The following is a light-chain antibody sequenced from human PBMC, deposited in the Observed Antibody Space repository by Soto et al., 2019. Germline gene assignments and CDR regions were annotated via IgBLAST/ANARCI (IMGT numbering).Light chain of an antibody. Sequence: QSALTQPASVSGSPGQSITISCTGTSSDVGGYNYVSWYQQHPGTAPKLMIYEVSNRPSGVSNRFSGSKSGNTASLTISGLQAEEEADYYCSSYTSSSTSPHVVFGGGTKLTVL. V-gene: IGLV2-14*01. J-gene: IGLJ2*01. CDR2: EVS. CDR1: SSDVGGYNY. CDR3: SSYTSSSTSPHVV.